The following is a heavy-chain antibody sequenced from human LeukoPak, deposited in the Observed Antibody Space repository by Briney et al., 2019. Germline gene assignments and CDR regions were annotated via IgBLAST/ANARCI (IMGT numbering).Heavy chain of an antibody. J-gene: IGHJ4*02. CDR2: ISWNSGSI. V-gene: IGHV3-9*03. D-gene: IGHD5-12*01. CDR3: AKDIADSGYDSGGFDY. Sequence: GGSLTLSCAASGFTFDDYAMLWVRQAPGKGLEWVSGISWNSGSIGYADSVKGRFTISRDNAKNSLYLQMNSLRAEDMALYYCAKDIADSGYDSGGFDYRGQGTLVTVSS. CDR1: GFTFDDYA.